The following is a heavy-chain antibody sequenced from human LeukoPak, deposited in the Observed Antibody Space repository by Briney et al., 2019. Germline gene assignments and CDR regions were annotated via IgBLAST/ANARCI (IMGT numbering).Heavy chain of an antibody. J-gene: IGHJ5*02. CDR2: INHSGST. CDR3: ARGLWFGELLYLGSGNWFDP. CDR1: GGSFSVYY. Sequence: PSETLSLTCAVYGGSFSVYYWSWIRQPPGKGLEWIGEINHSGSTNYNPSLKSRVTISVDTSKNQFSLKLSSVTAADTAVYYCARGLWFGELLYLGSGNWFDPWGQGTLVTVSS. V-gene: IGHV4-34*01. D-gene: IGHD3-10*01.